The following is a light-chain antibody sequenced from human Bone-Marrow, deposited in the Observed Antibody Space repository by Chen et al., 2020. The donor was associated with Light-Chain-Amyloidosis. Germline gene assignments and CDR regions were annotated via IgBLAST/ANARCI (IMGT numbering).Light chain of an antibody. CDR2: EVT. CDR3: SSYTITNTLI. CDR1: SSDVGGDNH. V-gene: IGLV2-14*01. J-gene: IGLJ1*01. Sequence: QSALTQPASVSGSPGQSITIFCTGTSSDVGGDNHVSWYQQHPDKAPKLMIYEVTNRPSWVPDRFSRSKSDNTASLTISGLQTEDEADYFCSSYTITNTLIFGSGTRVTVL.